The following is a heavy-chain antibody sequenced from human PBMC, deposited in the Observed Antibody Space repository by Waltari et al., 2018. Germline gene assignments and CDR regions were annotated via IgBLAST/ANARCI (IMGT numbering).Heavy chain of an antibody. CDR3: ARLRIAAGFDY. V-gene: IGHV3-53*01. J-gene: IGHJ4*02. Sequence: EVQLVESGGGLIQPGGSLRLSCAASGFTVSSNYISWVRQAPGKGLEWVSVIASGGSTYYADSVKGRFTISRDNSKNTLYLQMNSLRAEDTAVYYCARLRIAAGFDYWGQGTLVTVSA. D-gene: IGHD6-13*01. CDR1: GFTVSSNY. CDR2: IASGGST.